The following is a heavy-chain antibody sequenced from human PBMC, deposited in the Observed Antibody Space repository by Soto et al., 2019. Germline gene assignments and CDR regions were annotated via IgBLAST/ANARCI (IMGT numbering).Heavy chain of an antibody. CDR2: IYYSGST. CDR1: GGSISSGDYY. CDR3: AREGITGTSWYPGRMDV. Sequence: QVQLQESGPGLVKPSQTLSLTCTVSGGSISSGDYYWSWIRQPPGKGLEWIGYIYYSGSTYYNPSLKSRVTISVDTSKNQFSLKLSSVTAADTAVYYCAREGITGTSWYPGRMDVWGQGNTVTVSS. D-gene: IGHD1-7*01. J-gene: IGHJ6*02. V-gene: IGHV4-30-4*01.